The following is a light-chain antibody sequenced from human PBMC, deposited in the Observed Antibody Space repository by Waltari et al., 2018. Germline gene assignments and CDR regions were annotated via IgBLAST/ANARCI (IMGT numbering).Light chain of an antibody. CDR1: SPNIGRSY. Sequence: QSVLTQPHSASATPGPRVTISCSGSSPNIGRSYVYWYQQFPGTAPKLLIYNNVQRPSGVPDRFSGSKSGTSASLAISGLRSADEADYYCAAWDDGLNGYVFGIGTTVTVL. V-gene: IGLV1-47*02. J-gene: IGLJ1*01. CDR3: AAWDDGLNGYV. CDR2: NNV.